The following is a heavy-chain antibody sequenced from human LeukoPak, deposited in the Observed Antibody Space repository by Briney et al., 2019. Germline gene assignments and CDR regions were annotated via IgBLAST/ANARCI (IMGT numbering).Heavy chain of an antibody. CDR3: ATKGDGYNSRFDY. J-gene: IGHJ4*02. Sequence: ASVKVSCKVSGYTFTDYYMHWVQQAPGKGLEWMGLVGPEDGETIYAEKFQGRVTITADTSTDTAYMELSSLRSDDTAVYYCATKGDGYNSRFDYWGQGTLVTVSS. V-gene: IGHV1-69-2*01. CDR2: VGPEDGET. D-gene: IGHD5-24*01. CDR1: GYTFTDYY.